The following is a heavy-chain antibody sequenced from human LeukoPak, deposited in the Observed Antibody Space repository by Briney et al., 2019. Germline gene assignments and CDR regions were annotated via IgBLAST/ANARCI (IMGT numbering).Heavy chain of an antibody. J-gene: IGHJ5*02. CDR3: AKDIGPGIFCSGGSCYSWFDP. D-gene: IGHD2-15*01. Sequence: GRSLRLSCAASGFTFDDYAMHWVRQAPGKGLEWVSGISWNSGSIGYADSVKGRFTISRDNAKNSLYLQMNSLRAGDTALHYCAKDIGPGIFCSGGSCYSWFDPWGQGTLVTVSS. CDR1: GFTFDDYA. CDR2: ISWNSGSI. V-gene: IGHV3-9*01.